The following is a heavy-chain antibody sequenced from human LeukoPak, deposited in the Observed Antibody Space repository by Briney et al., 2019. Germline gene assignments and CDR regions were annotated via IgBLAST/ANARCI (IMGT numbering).Heavy chain of an antibody. V-gene: IGHV1-8*01. CDR1: GYTFTSYD. Sequence: ASVKVSCKASGYTFTSYDINWVRQATGQGLEWMGWMNPNSGNTGYAQKFQGRVTMTRNTSISTAYMELSSLRSEDTAVYYCAKDLHPASTAVVVEGGLDSWGQGTLVTVSS. CDR2: MNPNSGNT. CDR3: AKDLHPASTAVVVEGGLDS. D-gene: IGHD3-22*01. J-gene: IGHJ4*02.